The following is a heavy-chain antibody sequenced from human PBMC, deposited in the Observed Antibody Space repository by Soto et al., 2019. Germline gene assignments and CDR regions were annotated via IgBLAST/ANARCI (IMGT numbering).Heavy chain of an antibody. CDR3: AREGLLWFGELSYPHHYYYGMDV. CDR2: IYYSGST. J-gene: IGHJ6*02. CDR1: GGSVSSGSYY. D-gene: IGHD3-10*01. Sequence: PSETLSLTCTVSGGSVSSGSYYWSWIRQPPGKGLEWIGYIYYSGSTNYNPSLKSRVTISVDTSKNQFSLKLSSATAADTAVYYCAREGLLWFGELSYPHHYYYGMDVWGQGTTVTVSS. V-gene: IGHV4-61*01.